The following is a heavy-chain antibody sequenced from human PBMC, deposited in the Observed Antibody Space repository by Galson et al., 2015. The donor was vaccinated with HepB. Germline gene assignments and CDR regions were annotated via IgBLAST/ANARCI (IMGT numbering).Heavy chain of an antibody. Sequence: SVKVSCKASGYTFSNYGLNWVRQAPGQGLEWMGWINIYKGYTTYAQKFQGRVTMTRDTSTGTAYMVLRSLRSDDPAVYYCARDYMVKKKNWFDPWGQGTPVTVSS. V-gene: IGHV1-18*01. D-gene: IGHD4/OR15-4a*01. CDR1: GYTFSNYG. J-gene: IGHJ5*02. CDR2: INIYKGYT. CDR3: ARDYMVKKKNWFDP.